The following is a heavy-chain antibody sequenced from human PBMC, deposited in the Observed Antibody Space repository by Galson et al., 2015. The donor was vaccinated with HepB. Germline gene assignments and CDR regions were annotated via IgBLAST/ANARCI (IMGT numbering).Heavy chain of an antibody. J-gene: IGHJ4*02. CDR1: GFSFSSYE. CDR2: ISSGAGTT. D-gene: IGHD2-21*01. Sequence: LRLSCAASGFSFSSYEMHWVRQAPGKGLEWVSYISSGAGTTFHADSVKGRFTISRDDAKSSLYLQMNSLRAEDTAVYYCLRDGIYCGGGSCHPYWGQGTLVTGSS. V-gene: IGHV3-48*03. CDR3: LRDGIYCGGGSCHPY.